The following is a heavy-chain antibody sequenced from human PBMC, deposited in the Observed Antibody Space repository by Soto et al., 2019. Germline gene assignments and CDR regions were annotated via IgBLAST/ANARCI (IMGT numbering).Heavy chain of an antibody. CDR3: ARDRHVWEYNWNDWGAFDI. CDR1: GFTFSSYS. J-gene: IGHJ3*02. V-gene: IGHV3-21*01. Sequence: GGSLRLSCAASGFTFSSYSMNWVRQAPGKGLEWVSSISSSSSYIYYADSVKGRFTISRDNAKNSLYLQMNSLRAEDTAVYYCARDRHVWEYNWNDWGAFDIWGQGTMVTVSS. CDR2: ISSSSSYI. D-gene: IGHD1-1*01.